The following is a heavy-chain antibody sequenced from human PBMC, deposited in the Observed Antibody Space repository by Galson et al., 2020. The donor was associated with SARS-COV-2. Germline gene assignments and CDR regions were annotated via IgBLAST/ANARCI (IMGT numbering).Heavy chain of an antibody. CDR2: INQGGSEK. V-gene: IGHV3-7*03. CDR3: ARVYYYGSIWDGMDV. J-gene: IGHJ6*02. D-gene: IGHD3-22*01. Sequence: GGSLRLSCAASEFTFSNYWMTWFRQGPGKGLEWVANINQGGSEKYSVDSVKGRFTISRDNAKNSLYLQMNSLRAEDTAVYYCARVYYYGSIWDGMDVWGQGTTVTFSS. CDR1: EFTFSNYW.